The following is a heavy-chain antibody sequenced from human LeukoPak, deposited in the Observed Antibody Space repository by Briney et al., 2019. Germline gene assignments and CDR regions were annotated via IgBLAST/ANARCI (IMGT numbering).Heavy chain of an antibody. Sequence: ASVKVSCKASGYTFTGNYMHWVRQAPGQGLEWMGWINPNSGGTNYAQKFQGRVTMTRDTSISTAYMELSRLRSDDTAVYYCARVKHYYDSSDPGVDYWGQGTLVTVSS. CDR1: GYTFTGNY. J-gene: IGHJ4*02. CDR2: INPNSGGT. D-gene: IGHD3-22*01. V-gene: IGHV1-2*02. CDR3: ARVKHYYDSSDPGVDY.